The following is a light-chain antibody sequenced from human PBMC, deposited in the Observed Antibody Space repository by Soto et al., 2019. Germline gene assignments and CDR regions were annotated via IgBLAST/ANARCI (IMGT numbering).Light chain of an antibody. CDR2: EVI. CDR3: SIYSTGRNIV. J-gene: IGLJ1*01. V-gene: IGLV2-14*01. CDR1: SSDVGDYRY. Sequence: QSALTQPASVSGSPGQSITISCTGTSSDVGDYRYVSWYQRHPGKAPKALIYEVINRPSGVSNRCSGSKSGNTDSLSISGLHAEDEADYYCSIYSTGRNIVLGPGTEVTVL.